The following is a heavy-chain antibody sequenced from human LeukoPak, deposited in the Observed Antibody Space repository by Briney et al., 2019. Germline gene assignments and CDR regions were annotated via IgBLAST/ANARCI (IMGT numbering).Heavy chain of an antibody. Sequence: ASVKVSCKASGYTFTSYGISWVRQAPGQGLEWMGWTSAYNGNTNYAQKLQGRVTMTTDTSTSTAYMELRSLRSDDTAVYYCARVLGDYVWGSYELYFDDWGQGTLVTVSS. CDR1: GYTFTSYG. V-gene: IGHV1-18*01. J-gene: IGHJ4*02. CDR2: TSAYNGNT. D-gene: IGHD3-16*01. CDR3: ARVLGDYVWGSYELYFDD.